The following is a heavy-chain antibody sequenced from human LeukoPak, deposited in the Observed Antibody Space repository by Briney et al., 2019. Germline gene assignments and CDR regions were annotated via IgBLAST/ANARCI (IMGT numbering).Heavy chain of an antibody. J-gene: IGHJ4*02. D-gene: IGHD3-3*01. CDR2: IYYSGST. CDR1: GGSISSSSYY. CDR3: ASLITIFGVVSVFDY. V-gene: IGHV4-39*01. Sequence: SETLSLTCTVSGGSISSSSYYWGWIRQPPGKGLEWIGSIYYSGSTYYNPSLKSRVTISVDTSKNQFSLKLSSVTAADMAVYYCASLITIFGVVSVFDYWGQGTLVTVSS.